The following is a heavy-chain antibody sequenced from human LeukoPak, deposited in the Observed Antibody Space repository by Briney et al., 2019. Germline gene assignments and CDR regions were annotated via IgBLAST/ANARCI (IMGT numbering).Heavy chain of an antibody. CDR3: ARHPSSGYYSHVDY. CDR2: IYYSGST. V-gene: IGHV4-39*01. J-gene: IGHJ4*02. Sequence: SETLSLTCTVSGGSISSSSYYWGWLRQPPGKGLEWIGSIYYSGSTYYNPSLKSRVTISVDTSKNQFSLKLSSVTAADTAVYYCARHPSSGYYSHVDYWGQGTLVTVSS. CDR1: GGSISSSSYY. D-gene: IGHD3-22*01.